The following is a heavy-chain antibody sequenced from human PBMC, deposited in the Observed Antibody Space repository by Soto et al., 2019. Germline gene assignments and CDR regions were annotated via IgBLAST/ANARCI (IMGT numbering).Heavy chain of an antibody. CDR3: ARGALTGANWLDP. CDR1: GYTFTDYY. Sequence: VASVKVSCKASGYTFTDYYMNWVRQAPGQGLEWMGWINPNNGVTNYAQKFQGRVTMTRETSISTAYMDLSRLRSDDTALYYCARGALTGANWLDPWGQGTQVTVSS. V-gene: IGHV1-2*02. J-gene: IGHJ5*02. CDR2: INPNNGVT. D-gene: IGHD3-9*01.